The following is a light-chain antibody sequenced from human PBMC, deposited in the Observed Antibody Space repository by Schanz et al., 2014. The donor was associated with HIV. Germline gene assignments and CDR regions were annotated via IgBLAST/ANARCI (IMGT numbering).Light chain of an antibody. Sequence: QSVLTQPASVSGSLGQSITISCTGTSSDVGGYNYVSWYQQHPGKAPKLMIYDVSNRPAGISNRFSGSKSAYTASLTISGLQPEDEADYYCSSYTTSSTLVFGGGTKLTVL. J-gene: IGLJ2*01. CDR1: SSDVGGYNY. CDR3: SSYTTSSTLV. CDR2: DVS. V-gene: IGLV2-14*01.